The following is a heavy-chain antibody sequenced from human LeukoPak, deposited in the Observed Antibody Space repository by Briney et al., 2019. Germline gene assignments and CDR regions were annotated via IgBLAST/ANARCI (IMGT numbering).Heavy chain of an antibody. Sequence: PGGSLRLSCAASGFTFNTFWMSWVRQAPGKGLEWVGFIRSKPYGGTTEYAASVKGRFTISRDDSKSIAYLQMNSLKTEDTAVYYCTTGIKTADHWGQGTLVTVSS. D-gene: IGHD2-15*01. CDR2: IRSKPYGGTT. CDR3: TTGIKTADH. CDR1: GFTFNTFW. J-gene: IGHJ4*02. V-gene: IGHV3-49*04.